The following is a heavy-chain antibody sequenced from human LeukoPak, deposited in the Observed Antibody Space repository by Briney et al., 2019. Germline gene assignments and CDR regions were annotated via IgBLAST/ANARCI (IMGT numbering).Heavy chain of an antibody. CDR2: INSDGSST. J-gene: IGHJ4*02. Sequence: GGSLRLSCAASGFTFSSYWMHWVRQAPGKGLVWVPRINSDGSSTSYADSVKGRFTISRDNAKNTLYLQMNSLRAEDTAVYYCARSYYDSSALDYWGQGTLVTVSS. CDR1: GFTFSSYW. D-gene: IGHD3-22*01. V-gene: IGHV3-74*01. CDR3: ARSYYDSSALDY.